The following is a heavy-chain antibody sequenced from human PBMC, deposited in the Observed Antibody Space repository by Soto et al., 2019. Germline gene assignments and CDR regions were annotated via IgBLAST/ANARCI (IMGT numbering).Heavy chain of an antibody. CDR2: IYYSGST. J-gene: IGHJ5*02. CDR1: GGSINSYY. CDR3: ARGGSSAWHNWFDP. V-gene: IGHV4-59*01. D-gene: IGHD6-25*01. Sequence: SETLSLTCTVSGGSINSYYWSWLRQPPGKGLEWIGYIYYSGSTNYNPSLKSRVTISVDASKNQFSLKLSSVSAADTAVYYCARGGSSAWHNWFDPWGQGTLVTVSS.